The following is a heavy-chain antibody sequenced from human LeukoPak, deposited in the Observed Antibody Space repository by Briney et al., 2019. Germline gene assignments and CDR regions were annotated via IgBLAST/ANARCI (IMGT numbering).Heavy chain of an antibody. D-gene: IGHD6-6*01. CDR1: GGSFSGYY. CDR2: INHSGST. V-gene: IGHV4-34*01. CDR3: ARVGTIAARPGYYYYMDV. Sequence: SETLSLICAVYGGSFSGYYWSWIRQPPGKGLEWIGEINHSGSTNYNPSLKSRVTISVDTSKNQFSLKLSAVTAADTAVYYCARVGTIAARPGYYYYMDVWGKGTTVPVSS. J-gene: IGHJ6*03.